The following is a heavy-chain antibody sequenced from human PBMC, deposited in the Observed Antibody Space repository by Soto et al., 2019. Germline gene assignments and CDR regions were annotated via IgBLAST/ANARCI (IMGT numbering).Heavy chain of an antibody. CDR2: ISGSGGST. D-gene: IGHD6-19*01. V-gene: IGHV3-23*01. Sequence: EVQLLESGGGLVQPGGSLRLSCAASGFTFSSYGMSWVRQAPGKGLEWVSAISGSGGSTYYADSVKGRFTISRDNSKNTLYLQMNSLRAEYTAVYYCAKDRGSGWYNFDYWGQGTLVTVSS. J-gene: IGHJ4*02. CDR1: GFTFSSYG. CDR3: AKDRGSGWYNFDY.